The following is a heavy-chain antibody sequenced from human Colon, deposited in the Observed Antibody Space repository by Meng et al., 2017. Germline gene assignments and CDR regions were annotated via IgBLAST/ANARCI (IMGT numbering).Heavy chain of an antibody. Sequence: GESLKISCAASGFTFSSYAMHWVRQAPGKGLEWVAVISYDGSNKYYADSVKGRFTISRDNSKNTLYLQMNSLRAEDTAVYYCARELVGAVDIWGHGTMVTVSS. CDR2: ISYDGSNK. D-gene: IGHD2-15*01. V-gene: IGHV3-30*04. CDR3: ARELVGAVDI. J-gene: IGHJ3*02. CDR1: GFTFSSYA.